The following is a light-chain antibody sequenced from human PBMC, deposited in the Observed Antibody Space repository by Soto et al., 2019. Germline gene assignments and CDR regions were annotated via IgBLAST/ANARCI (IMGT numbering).Light chain of an antibody. V-gene: IGKV1-39*01. J-gene: IGKJ1*01. CDR2: AAS. CDR1: QGISTY. Sequence: DIQMTQSPSSLSESAGDRVTITCRASQGISTYLNWYQQQPGTAPKLLIYAASSLQSGVPSRFSGSGSETDFTLTISSLQPEDFATYSCQQSYSTTWTFGQGTKVDIK. CDR3: QQSYSTTWT.